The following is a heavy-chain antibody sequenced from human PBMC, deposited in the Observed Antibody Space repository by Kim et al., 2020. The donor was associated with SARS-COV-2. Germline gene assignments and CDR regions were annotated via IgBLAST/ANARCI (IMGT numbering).Heavy chain of an antibody. J-gene: IGHJ6*02. V-gene: IGHV3-9*01. Sequence: RIGYADSVKGRFTISRDNAKNSLYLQMNSLRVEDTALYYCAKDGLSGMDVWGQGTTVTVSS. CDR2: RI. CDR3: AKDGLSGMDV.